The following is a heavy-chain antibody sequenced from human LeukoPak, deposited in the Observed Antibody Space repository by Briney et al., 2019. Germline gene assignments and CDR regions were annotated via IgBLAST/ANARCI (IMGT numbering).Heavy chain of an antibody. CDR3: ARDFSLVVGASDS. CDR2: MALSGGPT. CDR1: GFIFSAYA. J-gene: IGHJ5*02. Sequence: GGSLRLSCAASGFIFSAYAMAWVRRPPGRGLEWVSTMALSGGPTHYADAVEGRFTISRDDSKSTLYLHINNLRAEDTAVYYCARDFSLVVGASDSWGKGTLVTVSS. V-gene: IGHV3-23*01. D-gene: IGHD1-26*01.